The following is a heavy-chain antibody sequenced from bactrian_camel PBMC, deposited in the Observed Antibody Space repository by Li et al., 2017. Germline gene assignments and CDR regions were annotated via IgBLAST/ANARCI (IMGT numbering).Heavy chain of an antibody. D-gene: IGHD6*01. V-gene: IGHV3S9*01. CDR3: ATTYGAGRWTDYKY. Sequence: HVQLVESGGGSVQAGGSLRLSCAARTGTFRSACMGWIRQVSGQEREGVASIDADGETSYADSVKGRFTNSRDNAKNTMYLQMNSLKSDDTALYYCATTYGAGRWTDYKYWGQGTQVTVS. CDR2: IDADGET. CDR1: TGTFRSAC. J-gene: IGHJ4*01.